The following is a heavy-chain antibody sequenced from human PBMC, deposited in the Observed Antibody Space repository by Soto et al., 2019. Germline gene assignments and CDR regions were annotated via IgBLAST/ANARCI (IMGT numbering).Heavy chain of an antibody. V-gene: IGHV4-38-2*01. D-gene: IGHD2-15*01. CDR1: GFFISSGNY. J-gene: IGHJ3*01. CDR3: ARARWYDAFDV. Sequence: AETLSLTCAVSGFFISSGNYWGWIRKPPGKGLEWIGSIFHGGNTYYNPSLKSRVTISVDMSKNQFSLKLNSVTAADTADYYCARARWYDAFDVWGQGTVVTVSS. CDR2: IFHGGNT.